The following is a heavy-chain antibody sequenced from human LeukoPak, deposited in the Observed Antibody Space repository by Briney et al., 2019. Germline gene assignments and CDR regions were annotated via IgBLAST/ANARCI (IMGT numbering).Heavy chain of an antibody. CDR1: GGSFSGYY. D-gene: IGHD6-13*01. Sequence: SETLSLTCAVYGGSFSGYYWSWIRQPPGKGLEWLGEINHSGSTNYNPSLKSRVTISVDTSKNQFSLKLSSVTAADTAVYYCARGPRASSWYRSFGYWGQGTLVTVSS. J-gene: IGHJ4*02. CDR3: ARGPRASSWYRSFGY. CDR2: INHSGST. V-gene: IGHV4-34*01.